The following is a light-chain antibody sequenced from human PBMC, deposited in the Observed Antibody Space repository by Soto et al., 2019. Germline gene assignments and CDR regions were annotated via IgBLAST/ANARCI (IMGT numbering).Light chain of an antibody. CDR3: HHYGTSPPT. Sequence: EIVLTQSPATMSLSPGERASLSCRASQTVGSYLAWYQQKPGQAPRLLISGASSRATGIPDRFSGSGSGTDFTLTISRLEPEDFAVFYCHHYGTSPPTFGQGTKVDIK. V-gene: IGKV3-20*01. J-gene: IGKJ1*01. CDR2: GAS. CDR1: QTVGSY.